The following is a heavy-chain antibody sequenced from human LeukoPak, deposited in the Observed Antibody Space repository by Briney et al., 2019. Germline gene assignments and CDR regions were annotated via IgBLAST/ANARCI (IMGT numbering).Heavy chain of an antibody. V-gene: IGHV4-59*01. J-gene: IGHJ3*02. D-gene: IGHD2-2*01. CDR2: IYYSGGT. CDR1: GGSISSYY. Sequence: SETLSLTCTVSGGSISSYYWSWIRQPPRKGLEWSGDIYYSGGTTYNPSLKSRVTISVDTSKNHFSLKLSSVTAADTAVYYCAREGYALGAFDIWGQGTMVTVSS. CDR3: AREGYALGAFDI.